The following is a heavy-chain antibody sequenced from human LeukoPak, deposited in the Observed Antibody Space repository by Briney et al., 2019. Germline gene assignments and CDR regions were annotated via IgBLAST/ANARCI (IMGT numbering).Heavy chain of an antibody. Sequence: GESLKISCKGSGYSFTSYWIAWVRQMPGKGLEWMGIIYPADSDTRYSPSFQGQVTISTDKSISTAYLQRSSLKASDSAMYYCARHGVGATNDFDYWGQGTLVTVSS. CDR3: ARHGVGATNDFDY. V-gene: IGHV5-51*01. CDR1: GYSFTSYW. CDR2: IYPADSDT. J-gene: IGHJ4*02. D-gene: IGHD1-26*01.